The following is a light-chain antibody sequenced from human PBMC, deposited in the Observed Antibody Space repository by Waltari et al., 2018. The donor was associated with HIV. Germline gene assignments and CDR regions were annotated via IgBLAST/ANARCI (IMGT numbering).Light chain of an antibody. CDR2: AAS. V-gene: IGKV3-20*01. CDR3: QQYGLSPIT. CDR1: QSVTSSH. Sequence: EIVLTQSPGTLSLSPGERATLSCRASQSVTSSHLAWYQQKPGQAPRRLIFAASSRAAVSPDRFSGSGSGTDFTLTISRLAPEDFAVYYCQQYGLSPITFGQGTRLEIK. J-gene: IGKJ5*01.